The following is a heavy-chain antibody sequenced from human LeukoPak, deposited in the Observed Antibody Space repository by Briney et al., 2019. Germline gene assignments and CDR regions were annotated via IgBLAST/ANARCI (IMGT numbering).Heavy chain of an antibody. CDR2: IYYSGST. CDR1: GGSISSGGYY. D-gene: IGHD6-13*01. J-gene: IGHJ4*02. V-gene: IGHV4-31*03. Sequence: RSSETLSLTCTVSGGSISSGGYYWSWIRQHPGKGLEWIGYIYYSGSTYYNPSLKSRVTISVDTSKNQFSLKPSSVTAADTAVYYCARGASWQQLGYWGQGTLVTVSS. CDR3: ARGASWQQLGY.